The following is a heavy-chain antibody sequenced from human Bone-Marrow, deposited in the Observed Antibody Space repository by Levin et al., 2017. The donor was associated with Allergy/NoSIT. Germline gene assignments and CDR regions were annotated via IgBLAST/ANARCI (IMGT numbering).Heavy chain of an antibody. CDR1: RLAFSKYG. V-gene: IGHV3-33*01. J-gene: IGHJ5*02. CDR2: IWYDGSNQ. D-gene: IGHD1-26*01. Sequence: GESLKISCVASRLAFSKYGMHWVRQAPGKGLEWVAVIWYDGSNQYYADSVKGRFTVSRDNSRNTLYLQMNSLRVEDTAIYFCARDRWESLPASAWFDPWGQGTLVTVSS. CDR3: ARDRWESLPASAWFDP.